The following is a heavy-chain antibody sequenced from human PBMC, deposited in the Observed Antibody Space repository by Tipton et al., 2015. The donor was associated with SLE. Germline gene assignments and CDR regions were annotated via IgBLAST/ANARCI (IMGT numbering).Heavy chain of an antibody. CDR3: ANAWAYISGSYRPYYFDY. D-gene: IGHD3-16*02. CDR1: GFTFSRYA. J-gene: IGHJ4*02. CDR2: ISGSGGST. Sequence: GSLRLSCAASGFTFSRYAMSWVRQAPGKGLEWVSAISGSGGSTYYADSVKGRFTISRDNSKNTLYLQMSSLRAEDTAVYYCANAWAYISGSYRPYYFDYWGQGTLVTVSS. V-gene: IGHV3-23*01.